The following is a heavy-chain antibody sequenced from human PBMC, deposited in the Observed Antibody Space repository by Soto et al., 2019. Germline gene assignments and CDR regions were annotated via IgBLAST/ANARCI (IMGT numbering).Heavy chain of an antibody. Sequence: GRSLRLSCAASGFSFSSYGIHWVRQAPGKGLEWVAVISYDGGNENYVDSVKGRFTISRDNSKNTVYLEMNSLRAEDTAVYYCAKDSYYHDSGGYYSFADWGQGTLVSVSS. V-gene: IGHV3-30*18. CDR3: AKDSYYHDSGGYYSFAD. D-gene: IGHD3-22*01. CDR1: GFSFSSYG. CDR2: ISYDGGNE. J-gene: IGHJ4*02.